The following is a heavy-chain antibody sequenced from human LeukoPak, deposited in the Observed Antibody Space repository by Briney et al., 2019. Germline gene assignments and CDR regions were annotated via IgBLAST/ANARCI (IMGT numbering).Heavy chain of an antibody. D-gene: IGHD6-19*01. CDR2: ISGSGGST. J-gene: IGHJ4*02. CDR3: AKAYSSGWYSFDY. V-gene: IGHV3-23*01. Sequence: GGSLILSCAASGFTFSSYAMSWVRQAPGKGLEWVSGISGSGGSTYYADSVKGRFTISRDNSKNTLYLQMNSLRADDTAVYYCAKAYSSGWYSFDYWGQGTLVTVSS. CDR1: GFTFSSYA.